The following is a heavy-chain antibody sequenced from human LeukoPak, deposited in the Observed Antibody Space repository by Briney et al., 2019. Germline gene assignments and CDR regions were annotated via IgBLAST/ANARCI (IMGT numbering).Heavy chain of an antibody. CDR1: EFTFSSYA. CDR2: VSGSGSST. Sequence: GGSLRLSCAASEFTFSSYAVSWVRQAPGKGLEWVSSVSGSGSSTLYADSVKGRFTISRARSKNTVYLQMNSLRAEDTALYYCAKPFGTSSWSPYYFDYWGQGTLVTVSS. V-gene: IGHV3-23*01. D-gene: IGHD6-13*01. CDR3: AKPFGTSSWSPYYFDY. J-gene: IGHJ4*02.